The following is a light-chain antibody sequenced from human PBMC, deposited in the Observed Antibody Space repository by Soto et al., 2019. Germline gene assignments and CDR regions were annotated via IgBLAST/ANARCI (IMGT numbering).Light chain of an antibody. Sequence: DVQMTQSPSSLSASVGDSVTITCRASQSVFNHLSWFQQRPGKGPKLLIYDASSLHAGVPSRFIGSGYGTDFTLTISTVQPEDSAIYYCHQSSSTPLTFGGGTRVELK. V-gene: IGKV1-39*01. CDR2: DAS. J-gene: IGKJ4*01. CDR3: HQSSSTPLT. CDR1: QSVFNH.